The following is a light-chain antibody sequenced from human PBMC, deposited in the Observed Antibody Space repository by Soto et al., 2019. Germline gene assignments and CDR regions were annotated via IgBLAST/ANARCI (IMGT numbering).Light chain of an antibody. Sequence: QSVLTQPASVSGSPGQSITISCTGTSSDVGGCNYVSWYQQHPGKAPKFMIYDVSNRPSGVSNRFSGSKSGNTASLTISGLQAEDDADYYCSSYTTSNTRQIVFGTGTKVTVL. J-gene: IGLJ1*01. CDR1: SSDVGGCNY. CDR2: DVS. V-gene: IGLV2-14*01. CDR3: SSYTTSNTRQIV.